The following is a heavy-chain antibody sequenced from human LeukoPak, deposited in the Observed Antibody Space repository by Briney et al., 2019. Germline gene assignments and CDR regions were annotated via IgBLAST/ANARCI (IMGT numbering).Heavy chain of an antibody. Sequence: SETLSLTCTVSGGSISSYYWSWVRQPPGKGLEWIGYIYYSGSTNYNPSLKSRVTISVDTSKNQFSLKLSSVTAADTAVYYCAGTWIQLWRSFDYWGQGTLVTVSS. CDR2: IYYSGST. CDR1: GGSISSYY. V-gene: IGHV4-59*12. CDR3: AGTWIQLWRSFDY. J-gene: IGHJ4*02. D-gene: IGHD5-18*01.